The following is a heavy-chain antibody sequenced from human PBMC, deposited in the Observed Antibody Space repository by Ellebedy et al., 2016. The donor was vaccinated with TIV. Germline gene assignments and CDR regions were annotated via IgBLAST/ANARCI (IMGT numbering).Heavy chain of an antibody. CDR2: IYHTGHI. CDR1: GGSVTTTTYR. V-gene: IGHV4-39*07. D-gene: IGHD1-26*01. CDR3: AMHQKELFDY. Sequence: MPSETLSLTCSVSGGSVTTTTYRWSWIRRPPGKGLEWLGTIYHTGHIYDNPSLGNRVTISIDTSKNQFSLTVRSETAADTAVYYCAMHQKELFDYWGPGALISVSS. J-gene: IGHJ4*02.